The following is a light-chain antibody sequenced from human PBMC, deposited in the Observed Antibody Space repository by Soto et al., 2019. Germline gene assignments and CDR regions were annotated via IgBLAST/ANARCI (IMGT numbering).Light chain of an antibody. CDR1: QSLSRD. CDR2: DAS. J-gene: IGKJ5*01. V-gene: IGKV3-15*01. Sequence: ELERRQTAATLAVSRGEVATRACRASQSLSRDLAWHQQKPGQAPRLLIYDASTRATGIPARFSGSGSGTEFTLTMRSLQSEDFAVYYCQQYATCPITFAQGTRLEIK. CDR3: QQYATCPIT.